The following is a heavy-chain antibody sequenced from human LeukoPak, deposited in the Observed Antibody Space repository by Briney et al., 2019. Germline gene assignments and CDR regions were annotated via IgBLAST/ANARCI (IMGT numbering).Heavy chain of an antibody. D-gene: IGHD1-26*01. CDR3: ARDPSIVDAFDI. CDR2: IYYSGST. V-gene: IGHV4-59*01. J-gene: IGHJ3*02. Sequence: PSETLSLTCTVSGGSISSYYWSWIRQPPGKGLEWIGYIYYSGSTNYNPSLKSRVNISVDTSKMQFSLKLSSVTAADTAVYYCARDPSIVDAFDIWGQGTMVTVSS. CDR1: GGSISSYY.